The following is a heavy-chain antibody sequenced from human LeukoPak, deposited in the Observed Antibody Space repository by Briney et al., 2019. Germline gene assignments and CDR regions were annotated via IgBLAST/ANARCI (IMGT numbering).Heavy chain of an antibody. CDR2: ISSSSSYI. CDR3: ASSRGYGHGAMEFDYGMDV. V-gene: IGHV3-21*01. J-gene: IGHJ6*02. Sequence: GGSLRLSCAASGFTFSSYAMSWVRQAPGKGLEWVSSISSSSSYIYYADSVKGRFTISRDNAKNSLYLQMNSLRAEDTAVYYCASSRGYGHGAMEFDYGMDVWGQGTTVTVSS. CDR1: GFTFSSYA. D-gene: IGHD5-18*01.